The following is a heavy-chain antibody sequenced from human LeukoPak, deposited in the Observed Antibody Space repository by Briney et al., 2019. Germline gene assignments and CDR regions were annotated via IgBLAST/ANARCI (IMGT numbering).Heavy chain of an antibody. CDR3: ARGSSYDFWSGYYTGGWLDP. CDR2: ISYDGGNK. CDR1: GFTFSSYA. Sequence: GGSLRLSCAASGFTFSSYAMHWVRQAPGKGLEWVALISYDGGNKYYADSVKGRFTISRDNSKNTLYLQMNSLRAEDTAVYYCARGSSYDFWSGYYTGGWLDPWGQGTLVTVSS. J-gene: IGHJ5*02. D-gene: IGHD3-3*01. V-gene: IGHV3-30-3*01.